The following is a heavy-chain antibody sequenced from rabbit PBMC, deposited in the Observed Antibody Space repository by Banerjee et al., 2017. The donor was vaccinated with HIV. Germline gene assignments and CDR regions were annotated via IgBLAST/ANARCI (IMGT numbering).Heavy chain of an antibody. V-gene: IGHV1S40*01. D-gene: IGHD2-1*01. CDR2: IYGGSG. CDR1: GFTISSTYW. J-gene: IGHJ4*01. CDR3: ARDPYVAYGDVDL. Sequence: QSLEESGGDLVKPGASPTLTCTASGFTISSTYWMCWFRQAPGRGLEWIACIYGGSGKYASWAKGRFTISKTSSTTVTLQMTSLTAADTATYFCARDPYVAYGDVDLWGQGTLVTVS.